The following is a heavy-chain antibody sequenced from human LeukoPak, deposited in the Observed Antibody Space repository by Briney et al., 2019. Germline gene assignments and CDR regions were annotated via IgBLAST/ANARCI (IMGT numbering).Heavy chain of an antibody. J-gene: IGHJ3*02. CDR2: ISYDGSNK. Sequence: PGGSLRLSCAASGFTFSSYAMHWVRQAPGKGLEWVAVISYDGSNKYYADSVKGRFTISRDNSKNTLYLQMNSLRAEDTAVYYCAREPHCGGDCPRRAFDIWGQGTMVTVSS. CDR1: GFTFSSYA. V-gene: IGHV3-30-3*01. D-gene: IGHD2-21*02. CDR3: AREPHCGGDCPRRAFDI.